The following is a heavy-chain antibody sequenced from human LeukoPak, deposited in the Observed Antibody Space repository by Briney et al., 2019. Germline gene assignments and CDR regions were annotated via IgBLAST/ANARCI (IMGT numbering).Heavy chain of an antibody. Sequence: GSLRLSCAASGFTFSSYSMNWVRQAPGKGLEWVSYISSSSSTIYYADSVKGRFTISRDNAKNSLYLQMNSLRAEDTAVYYCARLYSGSYYDAFDIWGQGTMVTVSS. V-gene: IGHV3-48*01. CDR1: GFTFSSYS. D-gene: IGHD1-26*01. CDR2: ISSSSSTI. J-gene: IGHJ3*02. CDR3: ARLYSGSYYDAFDI.